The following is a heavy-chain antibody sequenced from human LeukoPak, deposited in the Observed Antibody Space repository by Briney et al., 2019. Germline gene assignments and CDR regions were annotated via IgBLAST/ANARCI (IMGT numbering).Heavy chain of an antibody. CDR1: GYTFTSFTSFG. CDR3: GRGYAMDV. V-gene: IGHV1-8*02. CDR2: MNLNSGRT. Sequence: ASVKVSCKASGYTFTSFTSFGISWVRQATGQGLEWMGWMNLNSGRTGYRQEFQGRVTMTTNTSITTAYMELSSLRSEDTAVYYYGRGYAMDVWGQGTTVTVSS. J-gene: IGHJ6*02.